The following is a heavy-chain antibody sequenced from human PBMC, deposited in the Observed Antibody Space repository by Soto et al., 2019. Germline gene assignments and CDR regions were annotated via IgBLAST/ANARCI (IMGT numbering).Heavy chain of an antibody. CDR2: IYYSGST. J-gene: IGHJ6*02. CDR1: GGSVNNADYI. CDR3: ARDADYGGSRGGMDV. V-gene: IGHV4-31*03. D-gene: IGHD4-17*01. Sequence: QVRLEESGPGLVKPSETLSLICSVSGGSVNNADYIWSWIRHHPENGLEWIGYIYYSGSTRYNPSFKTRAALSIDTSKNQFSLRLNSVTVADPAVYFCARDADYGGSRGGMDVWGRVTTVTVSS.